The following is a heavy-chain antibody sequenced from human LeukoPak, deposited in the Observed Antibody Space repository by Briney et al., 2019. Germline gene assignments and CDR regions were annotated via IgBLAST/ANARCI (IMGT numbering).Heavy chain of an antibody. CDR2: ISYDGSNK. Sequence: PGGSLRLSCAASGFTFSSHGMHWVRQAPGKGLEWVAVISYDGSNKYYADSVKGRFTISRDNSKNTLYLQMNSLRAEDTAVYYCAKDSGYYGSGSYSWFDPWGQGTLVTVSS. V-gene: IGHV3-30*18. J-gene: IGHJ5*02. D-gene: IGHD3-10*01. CDR3: AKDSGYYGSGSYSWFDP. CDR1: GFTFSSHG.